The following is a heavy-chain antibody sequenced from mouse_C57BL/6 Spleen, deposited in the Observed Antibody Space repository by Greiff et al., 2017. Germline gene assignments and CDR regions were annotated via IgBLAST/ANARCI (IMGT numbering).Heavy chain of an antibody. J-gene: IGHJ2*01. Sequence: QVQLQQSGAELVKPGASVKLSCKASGYTFTSYWMHWVKQRPGQGLEWIGMIHPNSGSTNYNEKFKSKATLTVDKSSSTAYMQLSGLTSEDSGVYYCARGGHSSNDYWGQGTTLTVAS. D-gene: IGHD3-1*01. V-gene: IGHV1-64*01. CDR3: ARGGHSSNDY. CDR1: GYTFTSYW. CDR2: IHPNSGST.